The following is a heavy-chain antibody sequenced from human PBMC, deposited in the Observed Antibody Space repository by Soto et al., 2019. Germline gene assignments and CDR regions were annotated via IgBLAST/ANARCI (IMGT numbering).Heavy chain of an antibody. D-gene: IGHD3-3*01. V-gene: IGHV3-23*01. Sequence: EVQLLESGGGLVQPGGSLRLSCAASGFTFSSYAMSWVRQAPGKGLEWVSAISGSGGSTYYADSVKGRFTISRDNSKNPLYLQMNSLRAEDKAVYYCAKARAQYYDFWSGYPVDYWGQGTLVTVSS. J-gene: IGHJ4*02. CDR3: AKARAQYYDFWSGYPVDY. CDR1: GFTFSSYA. CDR2: ISGSGGST.